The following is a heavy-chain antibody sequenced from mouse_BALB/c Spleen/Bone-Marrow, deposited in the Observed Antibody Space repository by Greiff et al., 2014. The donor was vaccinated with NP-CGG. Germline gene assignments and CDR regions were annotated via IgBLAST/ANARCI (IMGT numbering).Heavy chain of an antibody. V-gene: IGHV5-9-3*01. Sequence: EVKLVESGGGLVKPGGSLKLSCAASGFTFSSYAMSWVRQTPEKRLEWVAIISSGGSYTYYADSVKGRFTISRDTAKNTLYLQMSSLRSEDTAIYYCARQDYYGSSPHWYFDVWGAGTTVTVSS. J-gene: IGHJ1*01. CDR3: ARQDYYGSSPHWYFDV. CDR2: ISSGGSYT. D-gene: IGHD1-1*01. CDR1: GFTFSSYA.